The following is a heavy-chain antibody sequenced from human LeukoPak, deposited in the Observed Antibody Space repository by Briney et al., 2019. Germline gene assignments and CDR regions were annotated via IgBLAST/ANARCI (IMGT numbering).Heavy chain of an antibody. CDR2: IIPIFGTA. D-gene: IGHD6-13*01. V-gene: IGHV1-69*06. CDR3: ARGLTGIAAAGTRWFDP. Sequence: SVKVSCKASGGTFSSYAISWVRQAPGQGLEWMGGIIPIFGTANYAQKFQGRVTITADKSTSTAYMELSSLRSEDTAVYYCARGLTGIAAAGTRWFDPWGQGTLVTVSS. J-gene: IGHJ5*02. CDR1: GGTFSSYA.